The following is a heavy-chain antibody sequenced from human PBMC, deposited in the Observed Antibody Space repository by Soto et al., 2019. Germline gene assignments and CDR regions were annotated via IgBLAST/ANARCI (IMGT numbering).Heavy chain of an antibody. J-gene: IGHJ4*02. D-gene: IGHD1-26*01. V-gene: IGHV4-34*01. CDR2: INHSGST. CDR1: GGSFSGYY. CDR3: ARAVVGALPVDY. Sequence: QVQLQQWGAGLLKPSETLSLTCAVYGGSFSGYYWSWIRQPPGKGLEWIGEINHSGSTNYNPSLKSRVTISVDTSKNQFSLKMSSVTAADTAVYYCARAVVGALPVDYWGQGTLVTVSS.